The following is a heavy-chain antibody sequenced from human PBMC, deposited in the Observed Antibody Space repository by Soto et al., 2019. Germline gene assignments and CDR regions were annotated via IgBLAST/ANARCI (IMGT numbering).Heavy chain of an antibody. J-gene: IGHJ6*03. V-gene: IGHV3-23*01. CDR2: ISGGGGST. Sequence: PGGSLRLSCAASGFTFSSYAMSWVRQAPGKGLEWVSAISGGGGSTYYADSVKGRFTISRDNSKNTLYLQMNSLRAEDTAVYYCAKHSSSSWYLAGDYYYMDVWGKGTTVTVS. D-gene: IGHD6-13*01. CDR3: AKHSSSSWYLAGDYYYMDV. CDR1: GFTFSSYA.